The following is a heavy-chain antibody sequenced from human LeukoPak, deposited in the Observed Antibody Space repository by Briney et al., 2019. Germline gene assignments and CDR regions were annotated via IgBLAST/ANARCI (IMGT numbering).Heavy chain of an antibody. CDR1: GYTFTSYG. J-gene: IGHJ4*02. Sequence: GASVKVSCKASGYTFTSYGISWVRQAPGQGLEWMGWISAYNGNTNYAQKLQGRVTMTRDTSTSTVYMELSSLRSEDTAVYYCARAYSGSYSDFDYWGQGTLVTVSS. D-gene: IGHD1-26*01. CDR2: ISAYNGNT. CDR3: ARAYSGSYSDFDY. V-gene: IGHV1-18*01.